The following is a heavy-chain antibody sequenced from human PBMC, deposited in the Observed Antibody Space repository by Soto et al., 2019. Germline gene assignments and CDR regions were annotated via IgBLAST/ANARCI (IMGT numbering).Heavy chain of an antibody. CDR1: GFSFSDAW. CDR2: IKSKSDGETT. V-gene: IGHV3-15*01. Sequence: EVQLVESGGGLVQPGGSLRLSCAASGFSFSDAWMIWVRQAPGKGLQWVGRIKSKSDGETTDYAAPVKGRFAISRDDSKKTVYLRMNSLKTDDTATYFCTTQGGGDDIYFDYWGQGTLGAVSS. D-gene: IGHD3-16*01. CDR3: TTQGGGDDIYFDY. J-gene: IGHJ4*02.